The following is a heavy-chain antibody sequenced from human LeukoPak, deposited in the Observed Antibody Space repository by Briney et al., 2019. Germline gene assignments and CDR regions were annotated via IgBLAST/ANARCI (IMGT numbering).Heavy chain of an antibody. J-gene: IGHJ4*02. D-gene: IGHD6-19*01. CDR2: IWYDGTNK. CDR1: GFTFSNYG. CDR3: ARSLEVDGSGSGWYERFDY. Sequence: GGSLRLSSAASGFTFSNYGMHWVRQAPGKGLEWVAVIWYDGTNKYYADSVKGRFTISRDNSKNTLYLQMNSLRGEDTAVYYCARSLEVDGSGSGWYERFDYWGQGTLVTVSS. V-gene: IGHV3-33*01.